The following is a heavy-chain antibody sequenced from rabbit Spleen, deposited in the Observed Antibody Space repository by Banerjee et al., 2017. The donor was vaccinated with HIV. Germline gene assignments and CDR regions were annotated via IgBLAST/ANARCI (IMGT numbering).Heavy chain of an antibody. CDR3: ARETSSGWGIITFYFTL. V-gene: IGHV1S40*01. CDR1: GVSFSGNSY. D-gene: IGHD4-1*01. Sequence: VESGGDLVKPGASLTLTCIASGVSFSGNSYMCWVRQAPGKGLEWIACIDTGSSGFTYFASWAKGRFTISKASSTTVTLQVTSLTAADTATYFCARETSSGWGIITFYFTLWGPGTLVTVS. J-gene: IGHJ4*01. CDR2: IDTGSSGFT.